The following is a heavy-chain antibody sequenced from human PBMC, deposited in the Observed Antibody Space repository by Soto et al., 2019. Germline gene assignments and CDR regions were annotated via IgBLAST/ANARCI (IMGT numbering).Heavy chain of an antibody. J-gene: IGHJ6*02. Sequence: QVQLVQSGAEVKKPGSSVKVSCKASGGTFSSYAISWVRQAPGQGLEWMGGIIPIFGTANYAQKFQGRGTITADESTSTAYMELSSLRSEDTAVYYCARDIVVVPAAIGYYYYGMDVWGQGTTVTVSS. V-gene: IGHV1-69*01. CDR1: GGTFSSYA. D-gene: IGHD2-2*01. CDR2: IIPIFGTA. CDR3: ARDIVVVPAAIGYYYYGMDV.